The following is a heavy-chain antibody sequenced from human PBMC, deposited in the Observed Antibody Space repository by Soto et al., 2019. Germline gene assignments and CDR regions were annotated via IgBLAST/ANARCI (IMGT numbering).Heavy chain of an antibody. Sequence: GGSLRLSCAASGFTFSSYAMSWVRQAPGKGLEWVSAISGSGGSTYYADSVKGRFTISRDNSKNTLYLQMNSLRAEDTAVYYCAKGTDYGDYERYWYFDLWGRGTLVTVSS. D-gene: IGHD4-17*01. J-gene: IGHJ2*01. CDR3: AKGTDYGDYERYWYFDL. V-gene: IGHV3-23*01. CDR1: GFTFSSYA. CDR2: ISGSGGST.